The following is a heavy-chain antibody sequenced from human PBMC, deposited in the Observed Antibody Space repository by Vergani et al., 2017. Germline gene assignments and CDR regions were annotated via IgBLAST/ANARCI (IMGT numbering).Heavy chain of an antibody. D-gene: IGHD4/OR15-4a*01. Sequence: QVQLRESGPGLVKPSETLSLSCTMSGYSVNSGYYWAWIPQTAAKGLEWIGSAYHSGATYYNPSLESRVTILLDTSRKQFSLRLNSVTAADTAVYYCAGGNDHGTYNPPLDPWGPGTRVTVSS. CDR2: AYHSGAT. CDR1: GYSVNSGYY. V-gene: IGHV4-38-2*02. J-gene: IGHJ5*02. CDR3: AGGNDHGTYNPPLDP.